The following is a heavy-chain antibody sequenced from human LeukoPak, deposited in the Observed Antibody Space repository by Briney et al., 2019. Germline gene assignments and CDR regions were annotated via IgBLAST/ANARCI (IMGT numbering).Heavy chain of an antibody. V-gene: IGHV3-30*02. CDR1: GFTFSSYG. J-gene: IGHJ6*03. Sequence: GGSLRLSCAASGFTFSSYGMHWVRQAPGKGLEWVAFIRYDGSNKYYADSVKGRFTISRDNSKNTLYLQMNSLRAEDTAVYYCAKEGCSSTSCQGSYYYYMDVWGKGTTVTVSS. CDR3: AKEGCSSTSCQGSYYYYMDV. CDR2: IRYDGSNK. D-gene: IGHD2-2*01.